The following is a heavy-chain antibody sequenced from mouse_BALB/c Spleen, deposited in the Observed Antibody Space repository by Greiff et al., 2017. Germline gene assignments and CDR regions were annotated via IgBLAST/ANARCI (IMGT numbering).Heavy chain of an antibody. CDR2: ISYDGSN. V-gene: IGHV3-6*02. D-gene: IGHD2-1*01. Sequence: EVQVVESGPGLVKPSQSLSLTCSVTGYSITSGYYWNWIRQFPGNKLEWMGYISYDGSNNYNPSLKNRISITRDTSKNQFFLKLNSVTTEDTATYYCARDGNPLYYAMDYWGQGTSVTVSS. CDR1: GYSITSGYY. J-gene: IGHJ4*01. CDR3: ARDGNPLYYAMDY.